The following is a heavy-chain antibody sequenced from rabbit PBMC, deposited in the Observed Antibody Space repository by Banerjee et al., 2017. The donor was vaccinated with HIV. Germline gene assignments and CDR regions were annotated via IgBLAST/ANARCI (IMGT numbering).Heavy chain of an antibody. Sequence: QEQLVESGGGLVQPEGSLTLTCKASGFDFSSNAMCWVRQAPGRGLELIACIYTTSGSTWYASWVNGRFTISRSTSLNTVDLQMTSLTAADTATYFCVRAGVYAGSSSYTGFDFNLWGQGTLVTVS. CDR3: VRAGVYAGSSSYTGFDFNL. J-gene: IGHJ4*01. D-gene: IGHD8-1*01. CDR2: IYTTSGST. V-gene: IGHV1S47*01. CDR1: GFDFSSNA.